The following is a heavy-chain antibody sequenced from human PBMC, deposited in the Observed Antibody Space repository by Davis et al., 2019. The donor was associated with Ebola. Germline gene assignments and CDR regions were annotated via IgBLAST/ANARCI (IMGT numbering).Heavy chain of an antibody. CDR2: IYHSGST. Sequence: SETLSLTCAVSGGSISSSNWWSWVRQPPGKGLEWIGEIYHSGSTNYNPSLKSRVTISVDTSKNQLSLKLSSVTAADTAMYYCASQYYYDSSGYYYGRFDPWGQGTLVTVSS. D-gene: IGHD3-22*01. CDR1: GGSISSSNW. J-gene: IGHJ5*02. V-gene: IGHV4-4*02. CDR3: ASQYYYDSSGYYYGRFDP.